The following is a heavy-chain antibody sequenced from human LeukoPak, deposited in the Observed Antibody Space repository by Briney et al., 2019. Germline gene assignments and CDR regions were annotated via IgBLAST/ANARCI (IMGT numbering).Heavy chain of an antibody. CDR1: GGSISSGSYY. D-gene: IGHD3-10*01. J-gene: IGHJ4*02. V-gene: IGHV4-61*02. CDR3: ARIPTVGVRGVINSDY. Sequence: SETLSLTCTVSGGSISSGSYYWSWIRQPAGKGLEWIGRIYTSGSTNYNPSLKSRVTISVDTSKNQFSLKLSSVTAADTAVYYCARIPTVGVRGVINSDYWGQGTLVTVSS. CDR2: IYTSGST.